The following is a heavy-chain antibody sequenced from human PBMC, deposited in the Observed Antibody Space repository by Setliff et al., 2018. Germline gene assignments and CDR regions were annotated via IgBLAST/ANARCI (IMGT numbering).Heavy chain of an antibody. D-gene: IGHD6-13*01. CDR2: TRNKGNNYAT. CDR3: AKDSSWYLDY. Sequence: GGSLRLSCAASGFIFSDHYMDWVRQAPGKGLEWVGRTRNKGNNYATEYAASVKGRFTISRDDSKNSMYLQMNSLTPEDTALYYCAKDSSWYLDYWGQGTLVTVSS. J-gene: IGHJ4*02. CDR1: GFIFSDHY. V-gene: IGHV3-72*01.